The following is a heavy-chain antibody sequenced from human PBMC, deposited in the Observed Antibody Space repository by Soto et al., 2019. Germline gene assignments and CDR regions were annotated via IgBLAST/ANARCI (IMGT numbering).Heavy chain of an antibody. CDR3: ARGYYYDSSDHFDY. V-gene: IGHV1-69*13. CDR1: GGTFSSYA. J-gene: IGHJ4*02. Sequence: GASVKVSCKASGGTFSSYAISWVRQAPGQGLEWMGGIIPIFGTANYAQKFQGRVTITADESTSTAYMELSSLRSEDTAVYYCARGYYYDSSDHFDYWGQGTLVTVSS. D-gene: IGHD3-22*01. CDR2: IIPIFGTA.